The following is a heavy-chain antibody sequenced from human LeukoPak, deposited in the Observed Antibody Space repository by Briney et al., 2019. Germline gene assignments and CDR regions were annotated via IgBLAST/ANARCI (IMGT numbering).Heavy chain of an antibody. D-gene: IGHD6-25*01. CDR2: IIPVFGTA. CDR3: ARDPPVIAAWIYYGMDV. J-gene: IGHJ6*02. Sequence: GASVKVSCKASGGTFSSYAISWVRQAPGQGLEWMGGIIPVFGTANYAQKFQGRVTITADGSTSTAYMELSSLRSEDTAVYYCARDPPVIAAWIYYGMDVWGQGTTVTVSS. CDR1: GGTFSSYA. V-gene: IGHV1-69*13.